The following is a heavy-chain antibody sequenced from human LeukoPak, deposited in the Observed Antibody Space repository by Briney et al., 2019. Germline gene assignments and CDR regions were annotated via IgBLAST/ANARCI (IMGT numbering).Heavy chain of an antibody. D-gene: IGHD6-6*01. CDR3: ARAPHLSIAARRDNWFDP. CDR2: ISAYNGDT. V-gene: IGHV1-18*01. CDR1: GYTFTRYG. J-gene: IGHJ5*02. Sequence: GASVKVSCKASGYTFTRYGISWVRQAPGQGLEWMGWISAYNGDTNYAQKFQGRVTMTTDTSTSTAYMELRCLRSDDTAVYYCARAPHLSIAARRDNWFDPWGQGTLVTVSS.